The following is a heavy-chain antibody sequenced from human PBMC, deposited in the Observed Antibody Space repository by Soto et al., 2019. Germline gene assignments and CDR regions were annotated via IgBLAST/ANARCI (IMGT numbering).Heavy chain of an antibody. D-gene: IGHD4-4*01. CDR1: GFTFSSYA. J-gene: IGHJ1*01. CDR3: AKFRARAYIPEYFQH. CDR2: ISGSGGST. Sequence: GGSLRLSCAASGFTFSSYAMSWVRQAPGKGLEWVSAISGSGGSTYYADSVKGRFTISRDNSKNTLYLQMNSLRAEDTAVYYCAKFRARAYIPEYFQHWGQGTLVTVSS. V-gene: IGHV3-23*01.